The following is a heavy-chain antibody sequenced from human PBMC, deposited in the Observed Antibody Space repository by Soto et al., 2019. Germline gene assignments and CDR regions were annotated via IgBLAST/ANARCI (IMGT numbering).Heavy chain of an antibody. V-gene: IGHV3-30*18. CDR2: ISYDGSNK. CDR1: GLTVSSYG. Sequence: GGSLRIGCAASGLTVSSYGMHGVRKAPGKGLEWVAVISYDGSNKYYADSVKGRFTISRDNSKNTLYLQMNSLRAEDTAVYYCAKDLYYYDSSGYFDYWGQGTLVTVSS. CDR3: AKDLYYYDSSGYFDY. J-gene: IGHJ4*02. D-gene: IGHD3-22*01.